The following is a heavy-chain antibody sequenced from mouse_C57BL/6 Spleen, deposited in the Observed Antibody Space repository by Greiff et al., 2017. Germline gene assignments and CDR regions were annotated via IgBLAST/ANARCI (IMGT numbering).Heavy chain of an antibody. V-gene: IGHV14-2*01. Sequence: EVQLQQSGAELVKPGASVKLSCTASGFNIKDYYMHWVKQRTEQGLEWIGRIDPEDGETKYAPEFQGKATITADTSSNTAYLQLSSLTAEDTAVYYCARGTTVVAPYAMDYWGQGTSVTVSS. CDR2: IDPEDGET. D-gene: IGHD1-1*01. CDR3: ARGTTVVAPYAMDY. J-gene: IGHJ4*01. CDR1: GFNIKDYY.